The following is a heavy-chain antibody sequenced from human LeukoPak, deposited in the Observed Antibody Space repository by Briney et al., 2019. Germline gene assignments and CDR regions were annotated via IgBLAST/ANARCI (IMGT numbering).Heavy chain of an antibody. CDR1: GYTFTIYG. Sequence: GASVKVSCKASGYTFTIYGISWVRQAPGQGLDWMGWISAYNGNTNYAQKLQGRVTMTTDTSTSTAYMELRSLRSDDTAVYYSARDHRTLGSSGWYTIDYWGQGTLVTVSS. CDR3: ARDHRTLGSSGWYTIDY. V-gene: IGHV1-18*04. CDR2: ISAYNGNT. D-gene: IGHD6-19*01. J-gene: IGHJ4*02.